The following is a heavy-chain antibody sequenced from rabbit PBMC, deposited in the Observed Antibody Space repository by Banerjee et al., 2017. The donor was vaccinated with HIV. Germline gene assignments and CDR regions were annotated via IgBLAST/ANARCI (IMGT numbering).Heavy chain of an antibody. CDR1: GFSLSSNA. D-gene: IGHD1-1*01. CDR2: IDYGGIT. Sequence: QSLEESGGDLVKPGGSLTLTCTVSGFSLSSNAMGWVRQAPGKGLKYIGYIDYGGITYYASWAKGRFTISKTSSTTVSLQMNSLTAADTATYFCVRYASSANDLWGPGTLVTVS. V-gene: IGHV1S44*01. J-gene: IGHJ4*01. CDR3: VRYASSANDL.